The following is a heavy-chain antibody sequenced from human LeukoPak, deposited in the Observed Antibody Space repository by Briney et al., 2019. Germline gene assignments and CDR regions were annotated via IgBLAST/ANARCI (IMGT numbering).Heavy chain of an antibody. CDR1: GGSISSSSYY. V-gene: IGHV4-61*05. CDR2: IYYSGST. J-gene: IGHJ6*02. Sequence: SETLSLTCTVSGGSISSSSYYWGWVRQPPGKGLEWIGYIYYSGSTNYNPSLKSRVTISVDTSKNQSSLKLSSVTAADTAVYYCARDRTALGYYYYGMDVWGQGTTVTVSS. D-gene: IGHD1/OR15-1a*01. CDR3: ARDRTALGYYYYGMDV.